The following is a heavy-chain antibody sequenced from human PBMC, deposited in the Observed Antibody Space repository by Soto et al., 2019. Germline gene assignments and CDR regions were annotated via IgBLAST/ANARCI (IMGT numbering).Heavy chain of an antibody. V-gene: IGHV1-18*01. CDR3: ARDLTIFGVENNWYDP. D-gene: IGHD3-3*01. CDR1: GYTFTSYG. J-gene: IGHJ5*02. Sequence: GASVKVSCKASGYTFTSYGISWVRQAPGQGLEWMGWISAYNGNTNYAQKLQGRVTMTTDTSTSTAYMELRSLRSDDTAVYYCARDLTIFGVENNWYDPWGQGTLVTVSS. CDR2: ISAYNGNT.